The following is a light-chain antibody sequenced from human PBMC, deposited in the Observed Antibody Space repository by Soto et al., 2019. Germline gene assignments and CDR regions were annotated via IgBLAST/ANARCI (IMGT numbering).Light chain of an antibody. V-gene: IGKV1-5*03. CDR3: QQYNSYSWT. CDR2: KAS. Sequence: DIQITQFPSTLSASVGDRVTITFRASQSISSWLAWYQQKPGKAPKLLIYKASSLESGVPSRFSGSGSGTEFTLTISSLQPDDFATYYCQQYNSYSWTFGQGTKVDI. CDR1: QSISSW. J-gene: IGKJ1*01.